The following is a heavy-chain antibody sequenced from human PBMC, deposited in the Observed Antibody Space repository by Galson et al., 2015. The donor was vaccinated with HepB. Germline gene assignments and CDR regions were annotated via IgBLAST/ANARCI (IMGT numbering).Heavy chain of an antibody. CDR3: ARDVDTAMSMPLFADY. CDR1: GFTFSSYS. D-gene: IGHD5-18*01. Sequence: RLSCAASGFTFSSYSMNWVRQAPGKGLEWVSYISSSSSTIYYADSVKGRFTISRDNAKNSLYLQMNSLRAEDTAVYYCARDVDTAMSMPLFADYWGQGTLVTVSS. CDR2: ISSSSSTI. V-gene: IGHV3-48*04. J-gene: IGHJ4*02.